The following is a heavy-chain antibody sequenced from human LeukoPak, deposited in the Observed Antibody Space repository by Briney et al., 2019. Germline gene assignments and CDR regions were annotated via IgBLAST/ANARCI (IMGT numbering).Heavy chain of an antibody. J-gene: IGHJ6*03. D-gene: IGHD3-10*01. CDR1: GYTFTSYD. CDR3: ALKGFGESLLPSPGYHYYMDV. V-gene: IGHV1-8*01. CDR2: MNPNSGNT. Sequence: ASVTVSFKASGYTFTSYDINWVRQATGQGLEWMGWMNPNSGNTGYAQKFQGRVTMTRNTSISTAYMELSSLRSEDTAVYYCALKGFGESLLPSPGYHYYMDVWGKGTPVTVSS.